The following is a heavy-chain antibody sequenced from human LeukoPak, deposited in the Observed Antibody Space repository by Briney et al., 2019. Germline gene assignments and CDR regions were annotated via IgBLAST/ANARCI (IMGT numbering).Heavy chain of an antibody. Sequence: SETLSLTCAVYGGSFSGYYWSWIRQPPGKGLEWIGEINHSGSTNYNPSLKSRVTISVDTSKNQFSLKLSSVTAADTAVYYCARASIYCGGDCYRTGRRNYYYYYYMDVWGKGTTVTVSS. CDR3: ARASIYCGGDCYRTGRRNYYYYYYMDV. D-gene: IGHD2-21*02. CDR1: GGSFSGYY. J-gene: IGHJ6*03. V-gene: IGHV4-34*01. CDR2: INHSGST.